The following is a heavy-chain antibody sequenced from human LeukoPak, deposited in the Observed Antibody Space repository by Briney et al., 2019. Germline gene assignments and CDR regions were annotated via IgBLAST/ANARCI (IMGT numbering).Heavy chain of an antibody. CDR1: GFTFSSYW. CDR2: IKQDGSEK. D-gene: IGHD5-12*01. Sequence: GGSLRLSCAASGFTFSSYWMSWVRQAPGKGLEWVANIKQDGSEKYYVGSVKGRFTISRGNAKNSLYLQMNSLRAEDTAVYYCARDGEGGYDPYYFDYWGQGTLVTVSS. V-gene: IGHV3-7*01. CDR3: ARDGEGGYDPYYFDY. J-gene: IGHJ4*02.